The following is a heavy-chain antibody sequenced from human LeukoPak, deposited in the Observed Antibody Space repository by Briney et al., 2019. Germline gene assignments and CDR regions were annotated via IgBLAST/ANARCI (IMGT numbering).Heavy chain of an antibody. CDR3: ARPEPDCSSTSCYMDV. J-gene: IGHJ6*02. V-gene: IGHV1-2*02. CDR2: INPNSGGT. Sequence: GASVKVSCKASGYTFTGYYMHWVRQAPGRGLEWMGWINPNSGGTNYAQKFQGRVTMTRDTSISTAYMELSRLRSDDTAVYYCARPEPDCSSTSCYMDVWGQGTTVTVSS. CDR1: GYTFTGYY. D-gene: IGHD2-2*01.